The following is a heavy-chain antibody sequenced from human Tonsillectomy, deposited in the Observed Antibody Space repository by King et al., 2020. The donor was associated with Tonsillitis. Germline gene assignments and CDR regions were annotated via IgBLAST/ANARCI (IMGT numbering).Heavy chain of an antibody. CDR2: IRSKAYGGTT. J-gene: IGHJ4*02. CDR3: ISDQDFGDY. V-gene: IGHV3-49*04. Sequence: VQLVESGGGLVQPGRSLRLSCTTSGFTFGDYPISWVRQAPGKGLEYIGFIRSKAYGGTTDYAASVKGRFTISRDDSKSIAYLQMNSLKSEDTAVYYCISDQDFGDYWGQGTVVTVSS. CDR1: GFTFGDYP. D-gene: IGHD2/OR15-2a*01.